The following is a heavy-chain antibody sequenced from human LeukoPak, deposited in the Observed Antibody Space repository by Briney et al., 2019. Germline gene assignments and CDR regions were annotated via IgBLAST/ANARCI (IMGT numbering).Heavy chain of an antibody. Sequence: PSETLSLTCTVSGGSISSGGYYWSWIRQHPGKGLEWIGYIYYSGSTYYNPSLKSRVTISVDTSKNQFSLKLSSVTAADTAVYYCARWNRLXXXXXGMDVWGXXTTVTVS. CDR2: IYYSGST. CDR3: ARWNRLXXXXXGMDV. D-gene: IGHD1/OR15-1a*01. V-gene: IGHV4-31*03. J-gene: IGHJ6*02. CDR1: GGSISSGGYY.